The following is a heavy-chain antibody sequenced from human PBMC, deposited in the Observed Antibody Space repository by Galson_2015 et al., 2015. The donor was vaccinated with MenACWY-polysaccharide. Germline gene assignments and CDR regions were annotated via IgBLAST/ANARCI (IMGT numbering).Heavy chain of an antibody. D-gene: IGHD1-26*01. Sequence: AISGDSVSGNSVIWHWIRQSPSRGLEWLGRTYYRSKWYIDYAASVNSRITINPDTSKNQFSLQLNSVTPEDTAVYYCVKAPAGTYGIFQYWGQGTLVTVSS. CDR1: GDSVSGNSVI. V-gene: IGHV6-1*01. J-gene: IGHJ4*02. CDR2: TYYRSKWYI. CDR3: VKAPAGTYGIFQY.